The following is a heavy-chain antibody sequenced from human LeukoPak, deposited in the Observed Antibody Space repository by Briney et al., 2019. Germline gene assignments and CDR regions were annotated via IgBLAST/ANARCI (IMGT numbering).Heavy chain of an antibody. CDR1: GYTFSSYT. J-gene: IGHJ6*02. D-gene: IGHD7-27*01. CDR2: ISAYNGNT. V-gene: IGHV1-18*01. CDR3: ARLGLYYYYGMDV. Sequence: ASVKVSCKASGYTFSSYTVNWVRQAPGQGLEWMGWISAYNGNTNYAQKLQGRVTMTTDTSTSTAYMELRSLRSDDTAVYYCARLGLYYYYGMDVWGQGTTVTVSS.